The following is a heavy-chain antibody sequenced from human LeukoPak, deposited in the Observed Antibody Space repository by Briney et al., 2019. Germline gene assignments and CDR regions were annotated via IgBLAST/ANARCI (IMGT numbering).Heavy chain of an antibody. Sequence: SETLSLTCAVSGGSISSVGYSWSWIRQPLGKGLEWIGYIYHSGSTYKDPSLKSRVTISVDRSKNQFSLKLSSVTAADTAVYYCAREIGSGYHAFDIWGQGTMVTVSS. D-gene: IGHD3-3*01. V-gene: IGHV4-30-2*01. J-gene: IGHJ3*02. CDR2: IYHSGST. CDR3: AREIGSGYHAFDI. CDR1: GGSISSVGYS.